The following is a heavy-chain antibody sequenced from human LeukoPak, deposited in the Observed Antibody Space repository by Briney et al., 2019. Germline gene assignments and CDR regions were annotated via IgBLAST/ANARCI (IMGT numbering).Heavy chain of an antibody. CDR3: ARDQRDSSGYYYGYYFDY. D-gene: IGHD3-22*01. J-gene: IGHJ4*02. CDR1: GGTFSSYA. CDR2: IIPILGIA. V-gene: IGHV1-69*04. Sequence: SVKVSCKASGGTFSSYAISWVRQAPGQGLEWMGRIIPILGIANYAQKFQGRVTITADKSTSTAYMELSSLRSEDTAVYYCARDQRDSSGYYYGYYFDYWGQGTLVTVSS.